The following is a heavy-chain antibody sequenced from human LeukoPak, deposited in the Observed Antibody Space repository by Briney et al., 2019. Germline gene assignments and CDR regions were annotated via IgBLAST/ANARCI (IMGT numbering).Heavy chain of an antibody. CDR1: GYTFTGYY. D-gene: IGHD6-6*01. CDR2: INPYSGGT. Sequence: ASVKVSCKASGYTFTGYYMHWVRQAPGQGLEWMGWINPYSGGTNYAQKFQGRVTMTRDTSTSTVYMEVRSLRSDDTAVYYCARDRWPRSYSSSSPLDYWGQGTLVTVSS. V-gene: IGHV1-2*02. CDR3: ARDRWPRSYSSSSPLDY. J-gene: IGHJ4*02.